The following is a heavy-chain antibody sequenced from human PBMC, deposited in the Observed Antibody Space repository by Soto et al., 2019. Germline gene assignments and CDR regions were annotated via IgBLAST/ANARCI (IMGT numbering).Heavy chain of an antibody. CDR3: ARVLTAMGFNYYGMDV. CDR1: GGTFSSYA. J-gene: IGHJ6*02. CDR2: IIPIFGTA. V-gene: IGHV1-69*01. D-gene: IGHD5-18*01. Sequence: QVPLVQSGAEVKKPGSSVKVSCKASGGTFSSYAISWVRQAPGQGLEWMGGIIPIFGTANYAQKFQGRVTITADESTSTAYMELSSLRSEDTAVYYCARVLTAMGFNYYGMDVWGQGTTVTVSS.